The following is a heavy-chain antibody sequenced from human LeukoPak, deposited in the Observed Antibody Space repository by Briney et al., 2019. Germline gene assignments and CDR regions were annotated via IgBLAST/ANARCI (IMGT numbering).Heavy chain of an antibody. D-gene: IGHD5-18*01. Sequence: GGSLRLSCAASGFIFSTYSMNWVRQALGKGLEWVSYISGSSGTIYYADYVKGRFSISRDNSKNTLYLQMNSLRAEDTAVYYCARVGMVHSYAQQAFDYWGQGTLVTVSS. CDR1: GFIFSTYS. CDR3: ARVGMVHSYAQQAFDY. J-gene: IGHJ4*02. V-gene: IGHV3-48*01. CDR2: ISGSSGTI.